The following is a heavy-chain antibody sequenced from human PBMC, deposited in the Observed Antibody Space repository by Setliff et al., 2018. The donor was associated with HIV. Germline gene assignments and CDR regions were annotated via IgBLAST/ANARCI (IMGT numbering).Heavy chain of an antibody. J-gene: IGHJ4*02. D-gene: IGHD3-16*01. CDR1: GGTFRNFA. CDR2: IIPILGIT. Sequence: GASVKVSCKPSGGTFRNFAVSWVRQAPGQRLEWMGAIIPILGITNYAEKFQGKVTITLDESTTTSFMELSSLRSEDTAVYFCARVPAGPAYDKWGQGTLVTVSS. CDR3: ARVPAGPAYDK. V-gene: IGHV1-69*10.